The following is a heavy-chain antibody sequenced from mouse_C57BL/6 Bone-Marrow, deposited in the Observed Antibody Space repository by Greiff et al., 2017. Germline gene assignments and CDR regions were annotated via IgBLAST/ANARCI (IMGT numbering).Heavy chain of an antibody. D-gene: IGHD1-1*01. CDR2: ISGGGGNT. CDR3: ARRHYYGTLFAY. Sequence: DVHLVESGGGLVKPGGSLKLSCAASGFTFSSYTMSWVRQTPETRLEWVATISGGGGNTYYPDSVKGRFTISRDNAKNTLYLQMSSLRSEDTALYYCARRHYYGTLFAYWGQGTLVTVSA. CDR1: GFTFSSYT. V-gene: IGHV5-9*01. J-gene: IGHJ3*01.